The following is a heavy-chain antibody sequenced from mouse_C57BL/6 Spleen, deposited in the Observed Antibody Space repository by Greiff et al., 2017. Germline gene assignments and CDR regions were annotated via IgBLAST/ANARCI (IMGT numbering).Heavy chain of an antibody. CDR3: TRRDSSGYVDFDY. J-gene: IGHJ2*01. Sequence: QVQLQQSGAELVRPGASVTLSCKASGYTFTDYEMHWVKQTPVHGLEWIGAIDPETGGTAYNQKFKGKAILTADKSSSTAYMELRSLTSEDSAVYYCTRRDSSGYVDFDYWGQGTTLTVSS. D-gene: IGHD3-2*02. CDR1: GYTFTDYE. CDR2: IDPETGGT. V-gene: IGHV1-15*01.